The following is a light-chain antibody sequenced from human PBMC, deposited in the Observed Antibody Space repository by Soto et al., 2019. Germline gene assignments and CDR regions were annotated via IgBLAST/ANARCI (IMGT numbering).Light chain of an antibody. CDR3: QQYGSSPRT. J-gene: IGKJ1*01. CDR1: QSVSSSY. V-gene: IGKV3-20*01. CDR2: GAT. Sequence: EIGLTQSPGTLSSSPGERDTLSCRASQSVSSSYLAWYQKKPGHATRLLIYGATSRATGIPDRFSGSGSGTDFTLTISRLEPDDFAVYYCQQYGSSPRTFGQGTKLEIK.